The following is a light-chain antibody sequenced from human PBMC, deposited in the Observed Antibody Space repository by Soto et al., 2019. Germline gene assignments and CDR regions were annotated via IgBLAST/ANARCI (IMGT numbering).Light chain of an antibody. Sequence: DLQMTQSPSSVSASVGDRVTITCRASQGIGTWLAWYQQKPGKAPKYLIYGASSLHSGVPPRFSGSGSGTDFTLTISSLQPEDFATYYCHQAAHFPLTFGGGTRVEIK. V-gene: IGKV1-12*01. CDR3: HQAAHFPLT. CDR2: GAS. J-gene: IGKJ4*01. CDR1: QGIGTW.